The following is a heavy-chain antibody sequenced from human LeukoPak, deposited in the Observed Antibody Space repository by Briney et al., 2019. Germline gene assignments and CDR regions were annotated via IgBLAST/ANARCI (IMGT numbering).Heavy chain of an antibody. Sequence: ASVKVSCKASGYTFTSYGISWVRQAPGQGLEWMGWISAYNGNTNYAQKLQGRVTMTTDTSTSTAYMELRSLRSDDTAVYYCARELAVVVAAQDNYYYGMDVWGQGTTVTVSS. D-gene: IGHD2-15*01. V-gene: IGHV1-18*01. CDR2: ISAYNGNT. CDR1: GYTFTSYG. CDR3: ARELAVVVAAQDNYYYGMDV. J-gene: IGHJ6*02.